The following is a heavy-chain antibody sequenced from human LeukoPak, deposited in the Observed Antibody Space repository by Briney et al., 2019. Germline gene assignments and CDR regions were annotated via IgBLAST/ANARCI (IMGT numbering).Heavy chain of an antibody. J-gene: IGHJ6*03. Sequence: SVKVSCKASRGTFSSYAISWVRQAPGQGLEWMGGIIPIFGTANYAQKFQGRVTITADESTSTAYMELSGLRSEDTAVYYCARDLAGYSSSWPPGGYYYYYMDVWGKGTTVTVSS. D-gene: IGHD6-13*01. CDR1: RGTFSSYA. CDR3: ARDLAGYSSSWPPGGYYYYYMDV. V-gene: IGHV1-69*13. CDR2: IIPIFGTA.